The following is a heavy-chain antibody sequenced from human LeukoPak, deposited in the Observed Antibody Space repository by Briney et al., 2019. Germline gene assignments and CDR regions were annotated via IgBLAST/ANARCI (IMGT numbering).Heavy chain of an antibody. D-gene: IGHD3-9*01. CDR2: IIPILGIA. J-gene: IGHJ5*01. V-gene: IGHV1-69*02. CDR3: ASGLRXFDXLIXS. CDR1: GGTFSSYT. Sequence: SVKVSCKASGGTFSSYTISWVRQAPGQGLEWMGRIIPILGIANYAQKFQGRVTITADQSTSTIHMERSNLRAEDTAAYYRASGLRXFDXLIXSWGXXPLVT.